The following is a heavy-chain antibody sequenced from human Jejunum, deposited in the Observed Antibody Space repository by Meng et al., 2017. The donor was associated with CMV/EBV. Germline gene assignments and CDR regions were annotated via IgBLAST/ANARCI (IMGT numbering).Heavy chain of an antibody. CDR1: GFTFDNYW. Sequence: GFTFDNYWMTWVRQAPGKGLEWVANIKEDGSEKNYVDSVKGRFTISRDNSNNLVHLQMSDLRAEDTSVYYCARWGGEGSTSGFDYWGQGTRVTVSS. V-gene: IGHV3-7*01. J-gene: IGHJ4*02. CDR3: ARWGGEGSTSGFDY. D-gene: IGHD2/OR15-2a*01. CDR2: IKEDGSEK.